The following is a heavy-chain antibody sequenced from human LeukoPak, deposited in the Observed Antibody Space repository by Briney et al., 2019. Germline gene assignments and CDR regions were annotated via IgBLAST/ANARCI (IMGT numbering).Heavy chain of an antibody. CDR3: ARGLITLRYNWFDP. Sequence: SETLSLTCTVSGGSISSYYWSWIRQPAGKGLEWIGEINHSGSTNYNPSLKSRVTISVDTSKNQFSLKLSSVTAADTAVYYCARGLITLRYNWFDPWGQGTLVTVSS. CDR1: GGSISSYY. D-gene: IGHD3-22*01. V-gene: IGHV4-34*01. J-gene: IGHJ5*02. CDR2: INHSGST.